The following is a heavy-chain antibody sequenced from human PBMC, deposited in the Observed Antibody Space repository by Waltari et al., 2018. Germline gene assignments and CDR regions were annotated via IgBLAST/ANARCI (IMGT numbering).Heavy chain of an antibody. CDR3: ARPTGIPTVTTENDAFDI. J-gene: IGHJ3*02. V-gene: IGHV5-51*03. CDR2: IYPGDSDT. Sequence: EVQLVQSGAEVKKPGESLKISGKGSGYSFTSYWIGWVRQVPGKGLEWMGIIYPGDSDTRYSPSFQGQVTISADKSISTAYLQWSSLKASDTAMYYCARPTGIPTVTTENDAFDIWGQGTMVTVSS. CDR1: GYSFTSYW. D-gene: IGHD4-17*01.